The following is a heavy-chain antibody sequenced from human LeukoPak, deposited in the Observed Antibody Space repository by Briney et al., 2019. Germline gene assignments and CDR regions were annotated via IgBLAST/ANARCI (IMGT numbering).Heavy chain of an antibody. D-gene: IGHD5-12*01. J-gene: IGHJ4*02. V-gene: IGHV3-66*04. CDR2: IYSGGST. CDR1: EFSVGSNY. CDR3: ARHRWGIVATIPYYFDY. Sequence: GGSLRLSCAASEFSVGSNYMTWVRQAPGKGLEWVSLIYSGGSTYYADSVKGRFTISRDNSKNTLYLQMNSLRAEDTAVYYCARHRWGIVATIPYYFDYWGQGTLVTVSS.